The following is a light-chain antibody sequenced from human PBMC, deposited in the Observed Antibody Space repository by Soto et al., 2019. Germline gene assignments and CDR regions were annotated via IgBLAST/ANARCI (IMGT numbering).Light chain of an antibody. Sequence: DVVLPQTPLSSPVSLGQPASISCRSSQSLETSDGNTFLSWLPQRPGQPPRVLIYKVSNRFSGVPDKFSGSGAGTEFTLKISRVEAEDVGIYYCLQLTHVPYTFGQGTKLEIK. J-gene: IGKJ2*01. CDR2: KVS. CDR1: QSLETSDGNTF. CDR3: LQLTHVPYT. V-gene: IGKV2-24*01.